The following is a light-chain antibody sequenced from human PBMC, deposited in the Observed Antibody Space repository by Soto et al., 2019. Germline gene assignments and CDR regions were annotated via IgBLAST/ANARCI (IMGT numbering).Light chain of an antibody. V-gene: IGKV1-5*03. CDR2: KAS. CDR1: QTISSW. Sequence: DIQMTQSPSTLSGSVGDRVTITCRASQTISSWLAWYQQKPGKDTKLLIYKASTLKSGVPSRFSGSGSGTEFTLTISSLQPDDFATYYCQHYNSYSPPFGQGTKVELK. CDR3: QHYNSYSPP. J-gene: IGKJ1*01.